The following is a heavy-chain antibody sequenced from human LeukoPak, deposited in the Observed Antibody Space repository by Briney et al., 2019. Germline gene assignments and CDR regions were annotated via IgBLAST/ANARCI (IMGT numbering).Heavy chain of an antibody. CDR3: ARRGIRRWYYYGSGSYDAYNWFDP. D-gene: IGHD3-10*01. Sequence: SETLSLTCAVYGGSFSGYYWSWIRQPPGKGLEWIGEINHSGSTNYNPSLKSRVTISVDTSKNQFSLKLSSVTAADTAVYYCARRGIRRWYYYGSGSYDAYNWFDPWGQGTLVTVSS. J-gene: IGHJ5*02. CDR1: GGSFSGYY. CDR2: INHSGST. V-gene: IGHV4-34*01.